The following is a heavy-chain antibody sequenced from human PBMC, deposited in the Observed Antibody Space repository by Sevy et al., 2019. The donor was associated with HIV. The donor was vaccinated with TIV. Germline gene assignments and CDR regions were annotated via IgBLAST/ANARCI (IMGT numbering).Heavy chain of an antibody. CDR1: GFTFSHYD. CDR2: ISHDGNYK. V-gene: IGHV3-30-3*01. Sequence: GESLKISCAASGFTFSHYDMHWVRQAPGKGLEWEAVISHDGNYKNYADSVRDRLTISRDNFKNTLYLQMKSLRVEDMALYFCSRLFSCGGDCYYLDYWGQGALVTVSS. CDR3: SRLFSCGGDCYYLDY. J-gene: IGHJ4*02. D-gene: IGHD2-21*02.